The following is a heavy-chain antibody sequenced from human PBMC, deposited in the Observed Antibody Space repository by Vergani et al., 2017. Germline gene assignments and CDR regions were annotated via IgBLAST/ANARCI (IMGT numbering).Heavy chain of an antibody. J-gene: IGHJ5*02. CDR2: IDPSDSYT. D-gene: IGHD3-22*01. Sequence: EVPLVQSGAEVKKPGESLRISCKGSGYSFTSYWISWVSQMPGKGLEWMGRIDPSDSYTNYSPSFQGHVTISAEKSISTAYLQWSSLKASDTAMYYCARVGLSYYDSSGYYYAPGGWFDPWGQGTLVTVSS. CDR1: GYSFTSYW. V-gene: IGHV5-10-1*03. CDR3: ARVGLSYYDSSGYYYAPGGWFDP.